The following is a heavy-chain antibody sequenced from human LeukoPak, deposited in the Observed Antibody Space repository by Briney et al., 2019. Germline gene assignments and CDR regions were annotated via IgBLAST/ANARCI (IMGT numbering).Heavy chain of an antibody. D-gene: IGHD3-3*02. Sequence: PSETLSLTCTVSGGSISSTSYYWGWIRQPPGKGLEWIGSIYYSGSTYYNPSLKSRVTISVDTSKNQFSLKLSSVTAADTAVYYCARLSSPIYYFDYWGQGTLVTASS. J-gene: IGHJ4*02. V-gene: IGHV4-39*01. CDR1: GGSISSTSYY. CDR3: ARLSSPIYYFDY. CDR2: IYYSGST.